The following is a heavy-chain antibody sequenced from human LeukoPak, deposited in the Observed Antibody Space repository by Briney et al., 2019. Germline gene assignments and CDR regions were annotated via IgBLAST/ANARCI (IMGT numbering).Heavy chain of an antibody. J-gene: IGHJ4*02. CDR2: INPSGGST. Sequence: ASVKVSCKASGYTFISYYMHWVRQAPGQGLEWMGIINPSGGSTSYAQKFQGRVTMTRDTSTNTVYMDLRNLRSEDTAVYYCARDEGPPRYNWNYGGPDYWGQGTLVTVSP. V-gene: IGHV1-46*01. CDR3: ARDEGPPRYNWNYGGPDY. CDR1: GYTFISYY. D-gene: IGHD1-7*01.